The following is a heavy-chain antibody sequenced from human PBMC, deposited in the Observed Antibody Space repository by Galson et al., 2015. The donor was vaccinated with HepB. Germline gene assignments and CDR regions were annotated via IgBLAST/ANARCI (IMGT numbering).Heavy chain of an antibody. V-gene: IGHV3-21*01. J-gene: IGHJ3*02. D-gene: IGHD6-13*01. CDR3: ARDDPYRSSWYNDAFDI. CDR2: ISNSGRYR. CDR1: GFTFSSYS. Sequence: SLRLSCAASGFTFSSYSLNWVRQAPGKGLEWVSSISNSGRYRYYADSVKGRFTISRDNAKSSLFLQMNSLRAEDTAVYFCARDDPYRSSWYNDAFDIWGQGTVVTVS.